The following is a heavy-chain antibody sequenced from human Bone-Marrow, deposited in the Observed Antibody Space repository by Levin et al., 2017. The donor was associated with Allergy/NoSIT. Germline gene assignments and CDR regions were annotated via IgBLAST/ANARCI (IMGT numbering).Heavy chain of an antibody. D-gene: IGHD6-13*01. V-gene: IGHV4-34*01. CDR2: INHSGST. J-gene: IGHJ6*02. CDR1: GGSFSGYY. CDR3: APGKSIAAAGELDYYGMDV. Sequence: SETLSLTCAVYGGSFSGYYWSWIRQPPGKGLEWIGEINHSGSTNYNPSLKSRVTISVDTSKNQFSLKLSSVTAADTAVYYCAPGKSIAAAGELDYYGMDVWGQGTTVTVSS.